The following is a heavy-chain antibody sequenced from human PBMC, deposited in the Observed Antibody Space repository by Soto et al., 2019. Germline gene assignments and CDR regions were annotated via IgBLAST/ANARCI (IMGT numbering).Heavy chain of an antibody. CDR2: IIPIFGTA. Sequence: QVQLVQSGAEVKKPGSSVKDSCKASGGTFSSYAISWVRQAPGQGLEWMGGIIPIFGTANYAQKFQGRVTITADESTSTAYMELSSLRSEDTAVYYCARDLRGSSGWYDYYYGMDVWGQGTTVTVSS. CDR3: ARDLRGSSGWYDYYYGMDV. J-gene: IGHJ6*02. V-gene: IGHV1-69*01. D-gene: IGHD6-19*01. CDR1: GGTFSSYA.